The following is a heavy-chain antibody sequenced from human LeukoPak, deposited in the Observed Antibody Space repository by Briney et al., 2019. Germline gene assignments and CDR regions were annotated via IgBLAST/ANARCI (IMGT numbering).Heavy chain of an antibody. Sequence: SETLSLTCTVSGDSINSKSYYWTWIRQPAGKGLEWIGRIYTTSGSANYNPSLKSRVLISMDTSKNHISLRLNSVTAADTAVYYCARVEAQWVASHWFDPWGQGAQVTVSS. D-gene: IGHD6-19*01. CDR2: IYTTSGSA. CDR3: ARVEAQWVASHWFDP. V-gene: IGHV4-61*02. CDR1: GDSINSKSYY. J-gene: IGHJ5*02.